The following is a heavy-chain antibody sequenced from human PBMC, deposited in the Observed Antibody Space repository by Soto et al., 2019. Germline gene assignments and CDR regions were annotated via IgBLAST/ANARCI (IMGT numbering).Heavy chain of an antibody. CDR1: GGSFSGYY. D-gene: IGHD6-13*01. CDR3: ARSHRWYYFDY. V-gene: IGHV4-34*01. CDR2: SNHSGST. J-gene: IGHJ4*02. Sequence: QVQLQQWGAGLLKPSETLSLTCAVYGGSFSGYYWSWIRQPPGKGLEWIGESNHSGSTNYNPSLKSRVTISVDTSKNQFSLKLSSVTAADTAVYYCARSHRWYYFDYWGQGTLVTVSS.